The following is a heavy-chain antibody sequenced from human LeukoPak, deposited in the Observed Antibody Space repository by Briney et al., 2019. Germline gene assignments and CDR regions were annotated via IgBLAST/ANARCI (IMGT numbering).Heavy chain of an antibody. D-gene: IGHD2-8*01. J-gene: IGHJ4*02. CDR3: SRENGVFSPFGY. Sequence: PSETLSLTCAVYGGSFSDYYWSWVRQPPGQGLEWIGEISLTGLTHYNPSLESRVTVSLDKSKNQLSLNLTSVTAADTAVYYCSRENGVFSPFGYWGQGTLVTVLS. CDR1: GGSFSDYY. CDR2: ISLTGLT. V-gene: IGHV4-34*01.